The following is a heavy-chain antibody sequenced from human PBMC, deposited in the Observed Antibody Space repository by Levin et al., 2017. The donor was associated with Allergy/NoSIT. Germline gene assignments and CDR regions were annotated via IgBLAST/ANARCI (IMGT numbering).Heavy chain of an antibody. CDR3: ARLRYYDILSGIDY. J-gene: IGHJ4*02. Sequence: GGSLRLSCAASGFTFDDYGLSWVRQVPGKGLEWVSGINWNGATTGYADSVKGRFTISRDNAKNSLYMQMNSLRVEDTALYHCARLRYYDILSGIDYWGQGILVTVSS. CDR2: INWNGATT. D-gene: IGHD3-9*01. V-gene: IGHV3-20*01. CDR1: GFTFDDYG.